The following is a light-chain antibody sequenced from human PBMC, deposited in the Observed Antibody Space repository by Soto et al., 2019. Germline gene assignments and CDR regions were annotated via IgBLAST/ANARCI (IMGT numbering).Light chain of an antibody. CDR3: QQRANWPLTT. CDR1: QTVSITY. Sequence: VLTQSPGTLSLSPGESATLSCRASQTVSITYLTWYQQKPGQAPRLLIFGASKRATGIPGRFSGSGSGRDFTLTISGLEPEDFAVYYCQQRANWPLTTFGHGTRLEI. CDR2: GAS. J-gene: IGKJ5*01. V-gene: IGKV3D-20*02.